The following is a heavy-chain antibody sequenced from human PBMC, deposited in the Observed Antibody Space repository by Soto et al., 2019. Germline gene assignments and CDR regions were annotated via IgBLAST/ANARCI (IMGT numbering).Heavy chain of an antibody. J-gene: IGHJ6*02. V-gene: IGHV1-2*04. Sequence: ASVKVSCKASGYTFTGYYMHWVRQAPGQGLEWMGWINPNSDATNYAQKFQGWVTMTRDTSISTAYMELSSLRSDDTAVYYCARSQGSSTSLEIYYYYYYGMDVWGQGTTVTVSS. CDR1: GYTFTGYY. CDR3: ARSQGSSTSLEIYYYYYYGMDV. D-gene: IGHD2-2*01. CDR2: INPNSDAT.